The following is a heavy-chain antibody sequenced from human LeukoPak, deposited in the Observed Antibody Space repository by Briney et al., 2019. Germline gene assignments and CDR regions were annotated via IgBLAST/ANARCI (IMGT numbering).Heavy chain of an antibody. CDR2: NSGSGGST. V-gene: IGHV3-23*01. J-gene: IGHJ4*02. CDR3: ARGGSGYSSSSPDDY. CDR1: GFIFSSYA. D-gene: IGHD6-6*01. Sequence: GGSLRLSCAASGFIFSSYAMSWVRQAPGKGLEWVSGNSGSGGSTYYADAVKGRFSISRDNSKNTLYLQMNSLRAEDTAVYYCARGGSGYSSSSPDDYWGQGTLVTVSS.